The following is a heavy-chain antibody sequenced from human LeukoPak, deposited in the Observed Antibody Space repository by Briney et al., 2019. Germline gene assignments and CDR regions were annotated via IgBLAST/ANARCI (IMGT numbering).Heavy chain of an antibody. V-gene: IGHV3-23*01. D-gene: IGHD3-3*01. J-gene: IGHJ4*02. CDR3: AKDREDYDFWSGYYPLFDY. Sequence: GGSLRLSCGASGFTFSNYAMSWVRQAPGKGLEWVSGISDSGSTAFYADSVKGRFTSSRDNPKSTLYLQMNSLRAEDTAVYYCAKDREDYDFWSGYYPLFDYWGQGTLVTVSS. CDR2: ISDSGSTA. CDR1: GFTFSNYA.